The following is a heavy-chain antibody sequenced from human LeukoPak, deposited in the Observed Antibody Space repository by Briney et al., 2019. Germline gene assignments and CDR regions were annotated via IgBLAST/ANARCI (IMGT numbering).Heavy chain of an antibody. CDR3: AKDPGYSYGYYYGMDV. V-gene: IGHV3-30*18. Sequence: GGSLRLSCVASGFAFSGYGMHWVRQAPGKGLEWVAVISYDGSNKYYADSVKGRFTISRDNSKNTLYLQMNSLRAEDTAVYYCAKDPGYSYGYYYGMDVWGQGTTVTVSS. J-gene: IGHJ6*02. D-gene: IGHD5-18*01. CDR2: ISYDGSNK. CDR1: GFAFSGYG.